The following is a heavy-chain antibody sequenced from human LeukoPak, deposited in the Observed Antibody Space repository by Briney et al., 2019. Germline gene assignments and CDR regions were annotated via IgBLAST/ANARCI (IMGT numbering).Heavy chain of an antibody. V-gene: IGHV3-9*01. CDR1: GFTFDDYA. Sequence: GGSLRLSCAASGFTFDDYAMHWVRHAPGKGLEWVSGISWNSGSIGYADSVKGRFTISRDNAKNSLYLQMNSLRAEDTALYYCAKGTTTVTGENAFDIWGQGTMVTVSS. D-gene: IGHD4-17*01. CDR2: ISWNSGSI. J-gene: IGHJ3*02. CDR3: AKGTTTVTGENAFDI.